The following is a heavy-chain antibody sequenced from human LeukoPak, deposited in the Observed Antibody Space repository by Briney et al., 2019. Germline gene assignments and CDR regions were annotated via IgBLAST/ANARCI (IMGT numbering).Heavy chain of an antibody. Sequence: GGSLRLSCAASGFTFRSYWVSWVRQAPGKGLEWVAYIKQDGSEKYYVDSVKGRFTISRDNAKNSLYLQMNSLRAEDTAVYICARGGSFRYPGDYWGQGTLVTFSS. V-gene: IGHV3-7*01. CDR1: GFTFRSYW. J-gene: IGHJ4*02. D-gene: IGHD5-12*01. CDR3: ARGGSFRYPGDY. CDR2: IKQDGSEK.